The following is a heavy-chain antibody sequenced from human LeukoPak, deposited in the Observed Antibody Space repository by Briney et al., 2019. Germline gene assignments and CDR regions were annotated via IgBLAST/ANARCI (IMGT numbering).Heavy chain of an antibody. CDR2: ISYDGSNK. D-gene: IGHD3-10*01. V-gene: IGHV3-30*03. CDR1: GFTFSSYG. CDR3: ARERGPLDY. J-gene: IGHJ4*02. Sequence: GRSLRLSCAASGFTFSSYGMHWVRQAPGKGLEWVAVISYDGSNKYYADSVKGRFTISRDNSKNTLYLQMNSLRAEDTAVYYCARERGPLDYWGQGTLVTVSS.